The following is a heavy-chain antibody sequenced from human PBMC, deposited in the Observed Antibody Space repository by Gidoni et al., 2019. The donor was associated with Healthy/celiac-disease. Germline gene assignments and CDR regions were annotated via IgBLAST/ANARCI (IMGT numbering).Heavy chain of an antibody. CDR2: IYSGGST. V-gene: IGHV3-66*01. CDR1: GFTVRSNY. J-gene: IGHJ6*02. Sequence: EVQLVESGGGLVQPGGSLRLSCAASGFTVRSNYMSWFRQAPGKGLECVSVIYSGGSTYYADSVKGRFTISRDNSKNTLYLQMNSLRAEDTAVYYCARDGGTRITIFGVVIDYGMDVWGQGTTVTVSS. D-gene: IGHD3-3*01. CDR3: ARDGGTRITIFGVVIDYGMDV.